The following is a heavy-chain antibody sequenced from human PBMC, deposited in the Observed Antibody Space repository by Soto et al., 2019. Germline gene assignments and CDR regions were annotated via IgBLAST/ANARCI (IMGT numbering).Heavy chain of an antibody. Sequence: QLQLQESGPGLVKPSETLSLTCTVSGGSISSSSNYWGWIRQPPGKGLEWIGSIYYSGSTNYNPSLKCRVPISVDTSNNQFSLKLSSVTAADTAVYYCARHRGVGATRRVWFDPWGQGILVTVAS. V-gene: IGHV4-39*01. CDR2: IYYSGST. D-gene: IGHD1-26*01. CDR3: ARHRGVGATRRVWFDP. J-gene: IGHJ5*02. CDR1: GGSISSSSNY.